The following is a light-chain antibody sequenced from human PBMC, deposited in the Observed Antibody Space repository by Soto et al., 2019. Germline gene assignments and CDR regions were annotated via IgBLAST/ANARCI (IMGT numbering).Light chain of an antibody. Sequence: QSVLTQSPSASGTPGQRVSISCSGGNSNIGTNYVYWYQQLPGAAPKLLIYRNKLRPSGVPDRFSGSKSGTSASLAISGLRSEDEADYYCAAWDDSLTGLVFGGGTKVTVL. CDR2: RNK. CDR1: NSNIGTNY. CDR3: AAWDDSLTGLV. J-gene: IGLJ2*01. V-gene: IGLV1-47*01.